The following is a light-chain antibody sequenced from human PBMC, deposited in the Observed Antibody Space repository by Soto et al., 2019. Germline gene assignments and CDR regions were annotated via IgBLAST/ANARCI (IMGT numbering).Light chain of an antibody. CDR1: SSDVGSYNL. CDR2: EGS. Sequence: QSALTQPASVSGSPGQSITISCTGTSSDVGSYNLVSWYQQHPGKAPKLMIYEGSKRPSGVSNRFSGSKSGNTASLTISGLQAEDEADYYCCSYAASVVFGGWTKVTVL. CDR3: CSYAASVV. J-gene: IGLJ2*01. V-gene: IGLV2-23*01.